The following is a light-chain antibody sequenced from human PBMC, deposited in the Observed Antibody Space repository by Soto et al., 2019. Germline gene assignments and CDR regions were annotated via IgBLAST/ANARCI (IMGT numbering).Light chain of an antibody. CDR2: DAS. J-gene: IGKJ5*01. V-gene: IGKV1-33*01. CDR3: QQYDNLPIT. CDR1: QDISTY. Sequence: DIQMTQSPSSLSASPGDRATITCQASQDISTYLNWYQQKPGQAPKLLIYDASNLETGVPSRFSGSGSGTDFTFTISSLQPEDIATYYCQQYDNLPITFGRGTRLEI.